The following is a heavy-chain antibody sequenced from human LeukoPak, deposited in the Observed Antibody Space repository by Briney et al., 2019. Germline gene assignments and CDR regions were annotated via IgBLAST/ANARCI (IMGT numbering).Heavy chain of an antibody. CDR1: GFTFSSYG. CDR2: IRYDGSNK. J-gene: IGHJ4*02. V-gene: IGHV3-30*02. CDR3: ARGAGYSYGSFDY. D-gene: IGHD5-18*01. Sequence: GGSLRLSCAASGFTFSSYGMHWVRQAPGKGLEWVAFIRYDGSNKYYADSVKGRFTISRDNSKNTLYLQMNSLRAEDTAVYYCARGAGYSYGSFDYWGQGTLVTVSS.